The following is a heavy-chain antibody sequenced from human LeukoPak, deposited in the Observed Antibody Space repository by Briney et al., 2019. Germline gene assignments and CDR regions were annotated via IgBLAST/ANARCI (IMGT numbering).Heavy chain of an antibody. CDR2: IYYSGST. CDR3: ARGEFRHSNYVTADY. J-gene: IGHJ4*02. CDR1: GGSISSYY. V-gene: IGHV4-59*01. D-gene: IGHD4-11*01. Sequence: SETLSLTCTVSGGSISSYYWSWIRQPPGKGLEWIGYIYYSGSTNYNPSLKSRVTISVDTSKNQFSLKLSSVTAADTAVYYCARGEFRHSNYVTADYWGQGTLVTVSS.